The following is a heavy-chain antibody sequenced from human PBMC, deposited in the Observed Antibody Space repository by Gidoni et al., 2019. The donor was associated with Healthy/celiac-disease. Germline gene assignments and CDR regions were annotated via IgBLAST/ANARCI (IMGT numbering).Heavy chain of an antibody. CDR1: GGSISSGSYY. V-gene: IGHV4-61*02. Sequence: QVQLQESGPGLVKPSQTLSLTCTVSGGSISSGSYYWSWIRQPAGKGLEWIGRIYTSGSTNYNPSLKSRVTISVDTSKNQFSLKLSSVTAADTAVYYCARAPVLYGYYYGMDVWGQGTTVTVSS. J-gene: IGHJ6*02. CDR3: ARAPVLYGYYYGMDV. CDR2: IYTSGST. D-gene: IGHD2-8*01.